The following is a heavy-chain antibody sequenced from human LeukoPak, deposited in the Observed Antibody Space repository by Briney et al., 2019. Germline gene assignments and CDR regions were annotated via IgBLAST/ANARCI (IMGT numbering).Heavy chain of an antibody. CDR2: IYPGDSDT. Sequence: GESLKISCKGSGYSFTSYWIGWVRQMPGKGLEWMGTIYPGDSDTRYSPSFQGQVTISADKSISTAYLQWSSLKASDTAMYYCASLNYYDSSGYYYFDYWGQGTLVTVSS. J-gene: IGHJ4*02. D-gene: IGHD3-22*01. CDR1: GYSFTSYW. V-gene: IGHV5-51*01. CDR3: ASLNYYDSSGYYYFDY.